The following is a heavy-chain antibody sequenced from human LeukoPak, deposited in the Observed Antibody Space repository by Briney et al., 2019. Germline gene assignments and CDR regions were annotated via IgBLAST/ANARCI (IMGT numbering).Heavy chain of an antibody. Sequence: ASVKVSCKASGYTFTSYGISWVRQAPGQGLEWMGWISAYNGNTNYAQKLQGRVTMTTDTSTSTAYMELRSLRSDDTAVYYCPRDCSSTSCYLGGADYYYYYGMDAWGQGTTVTVSS. CDR1: GYTFTSYG. J-gene: IGHJ6*02. V-gene: IGHV1-18*01. CDR2: ISAYNGNT. CDR3: PRDCSSTSCYLGGADYYYYYGMDA. D-gene: IGHD2-2*01.